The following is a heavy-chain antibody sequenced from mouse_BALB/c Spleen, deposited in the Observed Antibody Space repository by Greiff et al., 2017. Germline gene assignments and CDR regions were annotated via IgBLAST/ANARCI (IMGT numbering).Heavy chain of an antibody. CDR2: INSNGGST. V-gene: IGHV5-6-3*01. J-gene: IGHJ4*01. D-gene: IGHD2-3*01. Sequence: EVKLVESGGGLVQPGGSLKLSCAASGFTFSSYGMSWVRQTPDKRLELVATINSNGGSTYYPDSVKGRFTISRDNAKNTLYLQMSSLKSEDTAMYYCAREKRDDGGYEAMDYWGQGTSVTVSS. CDR1: GFTFSSYG. CDR3: AREKRDDGGYEAMDY.